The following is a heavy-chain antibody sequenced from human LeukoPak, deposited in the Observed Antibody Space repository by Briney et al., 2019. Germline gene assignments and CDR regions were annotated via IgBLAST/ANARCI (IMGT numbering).Heavy chain of an antibody. J-gene: IGHJ4*02. CDR2: INPNSGGT. Sequence: ATVKVSCKASGYTFTGYYMHWVRQAPGQGLEWMGWINPNSGGTNYAQKFQGRVTMTRDTSISTAYMELSRLRSDDTAVYYCAGATARMIYYDSSGYLEDDYWGQGTLVTVSS. CDR3: AGATARMIYYDSSGYLEDDY. CDR1: GYTFTGYY. D-gene: IGHD3-22*01. V-gene: IGHV1-2*02.